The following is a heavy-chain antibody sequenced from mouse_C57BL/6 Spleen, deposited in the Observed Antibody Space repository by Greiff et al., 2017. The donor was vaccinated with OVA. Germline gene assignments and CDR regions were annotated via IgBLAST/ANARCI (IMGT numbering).Heavy chain of an antibody. CDR3: ARCSNYRYFDV. CDR1: GFTFTDYY. J-gene: IGHJ1*03. V-gene: IGHV7-3*01. Sequence: EVNVVESGGGLVQPGGSLSLSCAASGFTFTDYYMSWVRQPPGKALEWLGFIRNKANGYTTEYSASVKGRFTISRDNSQSILYLQMNALRAEDSATYYCARCSNYRYFDVWGTGTTVTVSS. CDR2: IRNKANGYTT.